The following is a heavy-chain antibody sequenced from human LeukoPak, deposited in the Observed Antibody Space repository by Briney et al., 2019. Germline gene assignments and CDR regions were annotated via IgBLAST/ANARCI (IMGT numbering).Heavy chain of an antibody. D-gene: IGHD6-19*01. V-gene: IGHV3-30*02. J-gene: IGHJ5*02. Sequence: GGSLRLSCAASGFTFSSYGMHWVRQAPGKGLEWVAFIRYDGSNKYYADSVKGRFTISRDNSKNTLYLQMNSLRAEDTAVYYCARDPSSGWYLKGWFDPWGQGTLVTVSS. CDR1: GFTFSSYG. CDR2: IRYDGSNK. CDR3: ARDPSSGWYLKGWFDP.